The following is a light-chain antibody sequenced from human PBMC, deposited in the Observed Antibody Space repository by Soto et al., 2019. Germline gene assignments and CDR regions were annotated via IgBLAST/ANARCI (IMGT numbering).Light chain of an antibody. V-gene: IGKV3-15*01. CDR3: QQYNNWPYT. CDR2: GAS. J-gene: IGKJ2*01. CDR1: QSVSSN. Sequence: EIVMTQSPATQSVSPGERATLSGRASQSVSSNLAWYQQKPGQAPRLLIYGASTRATGIPARFSGSGSGTEFTLTISSLQSEDFAVYYCQQYNNWPYTFGQGTKLEIK.